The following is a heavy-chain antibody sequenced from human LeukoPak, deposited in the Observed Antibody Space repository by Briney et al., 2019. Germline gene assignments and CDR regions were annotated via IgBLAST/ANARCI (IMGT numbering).Heavy chain of an antibody. CDR2: IRYDGSNK. CDR3: AVSGSYSFDY. V-gene: IGHV3-30*02. Sequence: PGGSLRLSCAASGFTFSSYGMHWVRQAPGKGLEWVAFIRYDGSNKYYADSVKGRFTISRDNSKNTPYLQMNSLRAEDTAVYYCAVSGSYSFDYWGQGTLVTVSS. D-gene: IGHD3-10*01. J-gene: IGHJ4*02. CDR1: GFTFSSYG.